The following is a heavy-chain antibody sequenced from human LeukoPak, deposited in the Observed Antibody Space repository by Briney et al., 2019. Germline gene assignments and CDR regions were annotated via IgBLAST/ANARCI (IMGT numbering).Heavy chain of an antibody. V-gene: IGHV3-30*18. CDR2: ISCDGSNK. CDR1: GFTFSGYG. Sequence: GRSLRLSCPASGFTFSGYGMHWVRQAPGKGLEWVAVISCDGSNKYYADSVKGRFTISRDNSKNTLYLQMNSLRAEDTAVYYCAKDIPPLIVGATTYYYYGMDVWGQGTTVTVSS. CDR3: AKDIPPLIVGATTYYYYGMDV. J-gene: IGHJ6*02. D-gene: IGHD1-26*01.